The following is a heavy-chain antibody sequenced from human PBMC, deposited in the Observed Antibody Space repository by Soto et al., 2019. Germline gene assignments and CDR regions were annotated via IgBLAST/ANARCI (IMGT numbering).Heavy chain of an antibody. J-gene: IGHJ4*02. V-gene: IGHV3-30*18. CDR1: GFNFNNHG. D-gene: IGHD2-8*02. CDR3: AKDRVGGGCYTPLGL. CDR2: ISYDGSNK. Sequence: QVQLVESGGGVVQPGRSLRLSCQASGFNFNNHGMHWVRQAPGKGLEWVAVISYDGSNKYYADSVKGRFTISRDNSKNTLSLHLNTLRPEDTAVYHCAKDRVGGGCYTPLGLWGQGTLVTVSS.